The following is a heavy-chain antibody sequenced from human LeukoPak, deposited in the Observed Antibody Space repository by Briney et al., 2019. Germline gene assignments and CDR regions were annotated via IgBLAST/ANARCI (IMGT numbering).Heavy chain of an antibody. CDR1: GGSISGYY. Sequence: SETLSLTCTVSGGSISGYYWSWIRQPPGRGLEWIGFVYYSGSTKYNPSLKSRVTISVDTSKNQFSLKLTPVTAADTAVYYCARYGSGSYSDDHFQHWGQGTLVTVSS. CDR2: VYYSGST. D-gene: IGHD3-10*01. CDR3: ARYGSGSYSDDHFQH. V-gene: IGHV4-59*08. J-gene: IGHJ1*01.